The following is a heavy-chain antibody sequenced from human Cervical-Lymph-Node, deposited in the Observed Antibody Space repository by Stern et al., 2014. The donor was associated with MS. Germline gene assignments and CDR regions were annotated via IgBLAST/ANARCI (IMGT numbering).Heavy chain of an antibody. CDR3: ARHYYGLDV. V-gene: IGHV1-2*02. Sequence: DQLVESGAEMKKPGASVKVSCKASGYTFTDYYMHWVRQAPGQGLEWMGWINPNNGDTDSVQKFQGRVTMTRDTSISTAYMELSRLRSDDAAIYYCARHYYGLDVWGQGTTVTVSS. CDR1: GYTFTDYY. CDR2: INPNNGDT. J-gene: IGHJ6*02.